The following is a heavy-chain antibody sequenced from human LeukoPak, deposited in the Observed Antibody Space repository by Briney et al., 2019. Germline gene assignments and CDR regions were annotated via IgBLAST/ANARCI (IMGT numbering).Heavy chain of an antibody. J-gene: IGHJ4*02. D-gene: IGHD2-15*01. Sequence: GSSVKVSCKASRGTFSSYAISWVRQAPGQGLEWMGWISAYNGNTNYAQKLQGRVTMTTDTSTSTAYMELRSLRSDDTAVYYCARDRRHIVVVEAATQSDYWGQGTLVTVSS. CDR3: ARDRRHIVVVEAATQSDY. CDR2: ISAYNGNT. CDR1: RGTFSSYA. V-gene: IGHV1-18*01.